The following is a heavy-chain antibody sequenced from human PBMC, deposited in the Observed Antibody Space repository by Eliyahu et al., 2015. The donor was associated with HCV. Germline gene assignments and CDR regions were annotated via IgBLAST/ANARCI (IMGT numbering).Heavy chain of an antibody. D-gene: IGHD6-19*01. V-gene: IGHV3-30*18. J-gene: IGHJ4*02. Sequence: VQLVDSGGGVVQPXXSLXLSCAXSXFALDTXGMHGVRQAPGKGPEWVAFISYDGSDKDYADSVKGRFTISRDNSKNTLYLQMNSLISEDTAVYYCANGLEEATQGGGCWGQGTLVTVSS. CDR1: XFALDTXG. CDR3: ANGLEEATQGGGC. CDR2: ISYDGSDK.